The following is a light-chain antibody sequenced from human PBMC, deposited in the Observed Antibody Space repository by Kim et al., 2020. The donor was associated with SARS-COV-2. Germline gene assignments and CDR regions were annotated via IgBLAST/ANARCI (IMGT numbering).Light chain of an antibody. CDR1: SGSIASNY. CDR3: QSYDSSSVV. J-gene: IGLJ2*01. V-gene: IGLV6-57*04. CDR2: EDN. Sequence: NFMLTQPHSVSESPGKTVTISCTRSSGSIASNYVQWYQQRPGSAPTTGIYEDNQRPSGVPDRFSGSIDSSSNSASLTISGLKTEDEADYYCQSYDSSSVVFGGGTQLTVL.